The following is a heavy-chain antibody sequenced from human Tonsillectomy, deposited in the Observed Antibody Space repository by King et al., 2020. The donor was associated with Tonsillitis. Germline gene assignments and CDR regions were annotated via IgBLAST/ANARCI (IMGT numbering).Heavy chain of an antibody. CDR2: IWYDGSIK. J-gene: IGHJ5*02. D-gene: IGHD2-15*01. CDR3: ARDRGAGDDL. V-gene: IGHV3-33*01. CDR1: GFTFNNFG. Sequence: QVQMVESGGGVVQPGRSLRLSCAASGFTFNNFGIHWVRQAPGKGLEWVAVIWYDGSIKYYADSVKGRFTISRDNSKNTVSLQMNSLRAEDTAVYYCARDRGAGDDLWGQGTLDTVSS.